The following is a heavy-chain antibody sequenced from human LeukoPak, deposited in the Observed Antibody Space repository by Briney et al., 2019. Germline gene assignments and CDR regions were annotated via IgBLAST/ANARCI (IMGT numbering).Heavy chain of an antibody. V-gene: IGHV1-2*06. CDR3: ARGGYSDSRGSSDAFDI. J-gene: IGHJ3*02. CDR1: GYTFTSYG. CDR2: INPNSGGT. Sequence: ASVKVSCKASGYTFTSYGISWVRQAPGQGLEWMGRINPNSGGTNYAQRFQGRVTMTRDTSITTAYMELSRLRSDDTAIYYCARGGYSDSRGSSDAFDIWGQGTMVTVSS. D-gene: IGHD3-22*01.